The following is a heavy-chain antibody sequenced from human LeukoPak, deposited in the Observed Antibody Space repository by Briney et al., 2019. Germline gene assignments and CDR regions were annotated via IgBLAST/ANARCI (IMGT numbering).Heavy chain of an antibody. CDR2: IYYSGST. Sequence: PSQTLPLTCTVSGGSISSGDYYWSWIRQPPGKGLEWIGYIYYSGSTYYNPSLKSRVTISVDTSKNQFSLKLSSVTAADTAVYYCARDPYYYDSREYGNAFDIWGQGTMVTVSS. CDR1: GGSISSGDYY. J-gene: IGHJ3*02. D-gene: IGHD3-22*01. V-gene: IGHV4-30-4*08. CDR3: ARDPYYYDSREYGNAFDI.